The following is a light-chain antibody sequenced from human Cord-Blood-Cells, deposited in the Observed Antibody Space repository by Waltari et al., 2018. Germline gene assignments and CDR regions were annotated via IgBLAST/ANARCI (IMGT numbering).Light chain of an antibody. CDR2: RNN. Sequence: QSVLTQPPSASGTPGQRVTISCSGSSSNIGSNYVYWYQQLPGTAPKLLIYRNNARPAVVPDRFSGSKSGTSASLAIFVLPSAYDCDYYCAAWDDCLGGWVFGGVTKLAVL. V-gene: IGLV1-47*01. J-gene: IGLJ3*02. CDR1: SSNIGSNY. CDR3: AAWDDCLGGWV.